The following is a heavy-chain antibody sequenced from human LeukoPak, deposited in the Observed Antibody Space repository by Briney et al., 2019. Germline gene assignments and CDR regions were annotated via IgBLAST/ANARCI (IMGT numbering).Heavy chain of an antibody. V-gene: IGHV3-21*01. CDR2: ISGRGNYI. J-gene: IGHJ4*02. Sequence: GGSLRLSCAASGFTFSSHNMNWVRQAPGKGLEWVSSISGRGNYIFYADSVKGRFTISRDSAKNSLSLQMNSLRAEDTAVYYCAKDQGFDYYDSSGYYLDYWGRGTLVTVSS. CDR3: AKDQGFDYYDSSGYYLDY. CDR1: GFTFSSHN. D-gene: IGHD3-22*01.